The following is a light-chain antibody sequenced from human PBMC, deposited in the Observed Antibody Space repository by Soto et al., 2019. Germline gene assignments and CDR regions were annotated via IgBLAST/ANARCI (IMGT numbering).Light chain of an antibody. Sequence: IVMTQSPATLSVSPGERATPSCRASQSVSSSYLAWYQQKPGQAPRLLIYGASSRATGIPDRFSGRGSGTDFTLIISRLEPEDFAVYYCQQFAGSFGGGTKVDIK. CDR1: QSVSSSY. V-gene: IGKV3-20*01. CDR2: GAS. J-gene: IGKJ4*02. CDR3: QQFAGS.